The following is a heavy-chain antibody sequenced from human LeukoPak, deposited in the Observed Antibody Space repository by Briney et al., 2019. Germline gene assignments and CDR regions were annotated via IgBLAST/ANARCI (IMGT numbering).Heavy chain of an antibody. CDR1: GNYC. J-gene: IGHJ4*02. Sequence: GGSLRLSCAASGNYCMHWVRQAPGKGLVWVSHINSDGSWTSYADSVKGRFAISKDNAKNTVYLQMNSLRAEDTAVYYCVSFYETYWGRGTLVTVSS. D-gene: IGHD2/OR15-2a*01. V-gene: IGHV3-74*01. CDR3: VSFYETY. CDR2: INSDGSWT.